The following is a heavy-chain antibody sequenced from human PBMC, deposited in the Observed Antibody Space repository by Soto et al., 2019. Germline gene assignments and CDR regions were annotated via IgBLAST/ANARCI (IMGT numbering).Heavy chain of an antibody. CDR2: IYYSGST. J-gene: IGHJ4*02. CDR3: ASTPLWFGELLHGFFDY. CDR1: GGSISSGDYY. Sequence: SETLSLTCTVSGGSISSGDYYWSWIRQPPGKGLEWIGYIYYSGSTYYNPSLKSRVTISVDTSKNQFSLKLSSVTAADTAVYYCASTPLWFGELLHGFFDYWGQGTLVTVSS. V-gene: IGHV4-30-4*01. D-gene: IGHD3-10*01.